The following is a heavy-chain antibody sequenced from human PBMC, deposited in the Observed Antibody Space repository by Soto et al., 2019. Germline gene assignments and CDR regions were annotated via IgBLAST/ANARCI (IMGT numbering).Heavy chain of an antibody. Sequence: PGESLKISCKGSGYSFTSYWISWVRQMPGKGLEWMGRIDPSDSYTNYSPSFQGHVTISADKSISTAYLQWSSLKASDTAMYYCAIHDYYDSSGHDYWGQGTLVTVSS. CDR1: GYSFTSYW. D-gene: IGHD3-22*01. CDR2: IDPSDSYT. V-gene: IGHV5-10-1*01. J-gene: IGHJ4*02. CDR3: AIHDYYDSSGHDY.